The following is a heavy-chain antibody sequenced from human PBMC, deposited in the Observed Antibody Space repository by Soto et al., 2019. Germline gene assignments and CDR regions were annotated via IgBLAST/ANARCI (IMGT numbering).Heavy chain of an antibody. J-gene: IGHJ6*02. CDR3: ARDLGYCSSTSCYFYYYYYGMDV. V-gene: IGHV1-18*01. CDR2: ISAYNGNT. D-gene: IGHD2-2*03. CDR1: GYTFTSYG. Sequence: ASVKVCCKASGYTFTSYGISWVRQAPGQGLEWMGWISAYNGNTNYAQKLQGRVTMTTDTSTSTAYMELRSLRSDDTAVYYCARDLGYCSSTSCYFYYYYYGMDVWGQGTTVTVSS.